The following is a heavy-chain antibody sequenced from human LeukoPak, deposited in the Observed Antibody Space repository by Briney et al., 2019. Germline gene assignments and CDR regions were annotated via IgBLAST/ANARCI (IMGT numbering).Heavy chain of an antibody. V-gene: IGHV4-59*01. CDR1: GGSISSYY. CDR2: IYYRGST. D-gene: IGHD3-22*01. J-gene: IGHJ4*02. Sequence: PSETLSLTCTVSGGSISSYYWSWIRQPPGKGLEWIGYIYYRGSTNYNPSLKSRVTISVDTSKNQFSLKLSSVTAADTAVYYCARAYYDSSVLFDYWGQGTLVTVSS. CDR3: ARAYYDSSVLFDY.